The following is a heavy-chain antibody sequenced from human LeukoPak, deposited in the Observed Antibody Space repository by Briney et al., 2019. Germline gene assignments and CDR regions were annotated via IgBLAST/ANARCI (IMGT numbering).Heavy chain of an antibody. Sequence: GGSLRLSCAASGFTFSSYGMHWVRQAPGKGLQWVAVIWYDGSNKYYADSVKGRFTISRDNSKNTLYLQMNSLRAEDTAVYYCATYSSSPQDYYYMDVWGKGTTVTVSS. D-gene: IGHD6-6*01. V-gene: IGHV3-33*01. CDR2: IWYDGSNK. J-gene: IGHJ6*03. CDR1: GFTFSSYG. CDR3: ATYSSSPQDYYYMDV.